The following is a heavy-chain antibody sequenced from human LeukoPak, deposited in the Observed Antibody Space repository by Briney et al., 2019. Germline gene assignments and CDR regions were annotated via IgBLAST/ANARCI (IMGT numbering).Heavy chain of an antibody. D-gene: IGHD3-22*01. Sequence: ASVKVSCKASGYSFTSHYMHWVRQAPGQGLEWMGLINPSGSSTLYAQKFQGRVTMTEDTSTDTAYMELSSLRSEDTAVYYCATQPVMDYDSSGYYSLDYWGQGTLVTVSS. J-gene: IGHJ4*02. V-gene: IGHV1-46*01. CDR2: INPSGSST. CDR3: ATQPVMDYDSSGYYSLDY. CDR1: GYSFTSHY.